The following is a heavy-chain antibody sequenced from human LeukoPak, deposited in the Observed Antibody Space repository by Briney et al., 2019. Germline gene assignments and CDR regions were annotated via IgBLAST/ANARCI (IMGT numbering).Heavy chain of an antibody. J-gene: IGHJ2*01. CDR1: GFTFSNYD. V-gene: IGHV3-13*01. CDR2: IGTGGDT. CDR3: ARETPDVYSSAWYFDL. D-gene: IGHD6-19*01. Sequence: GGSLRLSCAVSGFTFSNYDMHWVRQAPGKGLEWVSAIGTGGDTYYPVSVKGRFTISRANAKSSLYLQINSLRAGDTAVYYCARETPDVYSSAWYFDLWGRGTLVTVSS.